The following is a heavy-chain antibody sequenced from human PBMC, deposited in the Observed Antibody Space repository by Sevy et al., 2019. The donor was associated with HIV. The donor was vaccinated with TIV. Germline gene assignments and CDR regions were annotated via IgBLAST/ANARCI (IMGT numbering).Heavy chain of an antibody. CDR1: GLSVNSNY. J-gene: IGHJ4*02. V-gene: IGHV3-66*01. D-gene: IGHD5-18*01. Sequence: GGSLRLSCAASGLSVNSNYMTWVRQAPGKGLEGVSVIYSDETTYHADSVKDRFTISRDNSKNMLYLQMSSLRAEDTAIYYRARGKSGYGYALNYWGQGTLVTVSS. CDR3: ARGKSGYGYALNY. CDR2: IYSDETT.